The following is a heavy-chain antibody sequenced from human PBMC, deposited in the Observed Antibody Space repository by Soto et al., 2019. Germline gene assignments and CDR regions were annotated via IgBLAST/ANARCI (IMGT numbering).Heavy chain of an antibody. Sequence: GASVKVSCKASGGTFSSYAISWVRQAPGQGLEWMGGIIPIFGTANYAQKFQGRVTITADESTSTAHMELSSLRSEDTAVYYCAGRRIAADWFDPWGQGTLVTVSS. CDR3: AGRRIAADWFDP. CDR1: GGTFSSYA. D-gene: IGHD6-13*01. J-gene: IGHJ5*02. CDR2: IIPIFGTA. V-gene: IGHV1-69*13.